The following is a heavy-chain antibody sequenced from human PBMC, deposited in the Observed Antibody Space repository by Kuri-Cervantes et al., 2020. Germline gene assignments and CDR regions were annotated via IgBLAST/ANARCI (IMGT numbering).Heavy chain of an antibody. CDR1: GFTFSSYA. V-gene: IGHV3-30-3*01. D-gene: IGHD1-26*01. CDR3: AKETGSGSSNDDY. J-gene: IGHJ4*02. Sequence: GGSLRLSCAASGFTFSSYAMHWVRQAPGKGLEWVAVISYDGSNKYYADSVKGRFTISRDNSKNTLYLQMNSLRAEDTAVYYCAKETGSGSSNDDYRGQGTLVTVSS. CDR2: ISYDGSNK.